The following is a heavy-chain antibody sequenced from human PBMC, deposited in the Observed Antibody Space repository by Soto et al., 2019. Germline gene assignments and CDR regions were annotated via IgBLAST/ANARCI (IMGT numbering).Heavy chain of an antibody. J-gene: IGHJ3*02. V-gene: IGHV4-39*01. CDR2: IFYSGNI. Sequence: QLQLEESGPGLVKPSETLSLTCTVSGDSISSSNSHWGWTRQPPGKGLEYIGSVYYGGAIFYSGNIYYNPSLKSRVTLSVDTSKNQFSLRLSSVTTADTGVYYCVRYDRINMKPYSPEGFHIWGQGTMVTVSS. CDR1: GDSISSSNSH. CDR3: VRYDRINMKPYSPEGFHI. D-gene: IGHD3-3*02.